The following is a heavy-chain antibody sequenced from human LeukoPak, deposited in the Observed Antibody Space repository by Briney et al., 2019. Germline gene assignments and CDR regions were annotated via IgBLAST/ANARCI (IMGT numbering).Heavy chain of an antibody. CDR2: IYDSGST. D-gene: IGHD3-22*01. V-gene: IGHV4-39*07. CDR1: GGSISSSSYY. J-gene: IGHJ3*02. Sequence: PSETLSLTCTVSGGSISSSSYYWGWIRQPPGKGLEWIGNIYDSGSTYYNPSLKSRVTISVDTSKNQFSLKLSSVTAADTAVYYCARGPYSYDSSGAFDIWGQGTMVTVSS. CDR3: ARGPYSYDSSGAFDI.